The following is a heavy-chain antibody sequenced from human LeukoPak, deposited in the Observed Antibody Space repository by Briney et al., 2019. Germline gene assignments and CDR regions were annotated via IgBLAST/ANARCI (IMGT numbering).Heavy chain of an antibody. Sequence: GGSLRLSCAAAGFTFSNYYMTWVRQAPGKGLEWVANIEQDGSEKYYVDSVKGRFTISRDNAKNSLFQQMNSLRPEDPAVYYCARDRVIQGYSSGWLFDYWGQGTLVTVSS. CDR3: ARDRVIQGYSSGWLFDY. V-gene: IGHV3-7*03. CDR1: GFTFSNYY. CDR2: IEQDGSEK. J-gene: IGHJ4*02. D-gene: IGHD6-19*01.